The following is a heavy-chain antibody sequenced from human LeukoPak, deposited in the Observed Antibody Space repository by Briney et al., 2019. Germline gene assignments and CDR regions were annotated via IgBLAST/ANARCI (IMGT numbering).Heavy chain of an antibody. CDR2: INHSGST. CDR3: ARGQSEYYGSGSYYKGVNWFDP. J-gene: IGHJ5*02. D-gene: IGHD3-10*01. V-gene: IGHV4-34*01. Sequence: SETLSLTCAVYGGSFSGSYWSWIRQPPGKGLEWIGEINHSGSTNYNPSLKSRVTISVDTSKNQFSLKLSSVTAADTAVYYCARGQSEYYGSGSYYKGVNWFDPWGQGTLVTVSS. CDR1: GGSFSGSY.